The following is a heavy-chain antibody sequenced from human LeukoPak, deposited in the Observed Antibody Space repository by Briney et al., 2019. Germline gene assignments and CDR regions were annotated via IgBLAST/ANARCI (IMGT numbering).Heavy chain of an antibody. V-gene: IGHV4-39*01. CDR3: ARPLDCNYGGTAFDI. Sequence: PSETLSLTCTVSGGSVSNSNYCWGWIRQPPGKLLEWIGSIDYSGSPLYNPSLKSRVTISVDTSKNQFSLKLSSVTAADTAVYYCARPLDCNYGGTAFDIWGQGTMVTVSS. D-gene: IGHD4-23*01. J-gene: IGHJ3*02. CDR1: GGSVSNSNYC. CDR2: IDYSGSP.